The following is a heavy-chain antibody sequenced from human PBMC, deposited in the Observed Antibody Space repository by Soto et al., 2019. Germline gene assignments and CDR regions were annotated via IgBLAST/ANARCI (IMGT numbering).Heavy chain of an antibody. CDR1: GGSISSSSYY. V-gene: IGHV4-39*01. CDR2: IYYSGST. Sequence: SETLSLTCTVSGGSISSSSYYWGWIRQPPGKGLEWIGTIYYSGSTSYNPSLKSRVTISVDTSKNQLFLNLSSVTAADTAVYYCARGSTGMVPYWGQGTQVTVSS. J-gene: IGHJ4*02. D-gene: IGHD5-18*01. CDR3: ARGSTGMVPY.